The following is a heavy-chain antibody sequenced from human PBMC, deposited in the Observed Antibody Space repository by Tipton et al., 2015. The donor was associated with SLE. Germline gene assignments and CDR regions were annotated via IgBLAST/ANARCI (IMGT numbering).Heavy chain of an antibody. J-gene: IGHJ2*01. CDR3: ARGSIAAPHWYFDL. V-gene: IGHV4-61*05. D-gene: IGHD6-6*01. CDR1: GGSISSSSYY. Sequence: TLSLTCTVSGGSISSSSYYWGWIRQPPGKGLEWIGYIYYSGSTNYNPSLKSRVTISVDTSKNQFSLKLSSVTAAVTAVYYCARGSIAAPHWYFDLWGRGTLVTVSS. CDR2: IYYSGST.